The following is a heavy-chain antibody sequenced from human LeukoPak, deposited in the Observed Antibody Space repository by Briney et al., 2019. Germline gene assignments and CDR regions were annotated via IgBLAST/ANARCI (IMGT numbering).Heavy chain of an antibody. CDR1: GFTFSGSA. V-gene: IGHV3-73*01. CDR3: TTVAGDYYYYGMDV. J-gene: IGHJ6*02. Sequence: GGSLRLSCAASGFTFSGSAMHWVRQASWKGLEWVGRIRSKANNYATAYAASLKGRFTISRDDSKNTAYLQMNSLKTEDTAVYYCTTVAGDYYYYGMDVWGQGTTVTVSS. CDR2: IRSKANNYAT. D-gene: IGHD6-19*01.